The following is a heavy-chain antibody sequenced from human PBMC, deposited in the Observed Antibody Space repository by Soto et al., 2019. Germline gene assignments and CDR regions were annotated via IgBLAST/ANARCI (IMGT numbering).Heavy chain of an antibody. D-gene: IGHD3-10*01. Sequence: EVQLVQSGAEVKKPGESLKISCQGSGFIFNNYWIAWVRQMSGKGLEYMGMIYPDDSRTKYSPSFEGQVTISVDKSINTAYLQWSNLKASDTAMYYCARPRFGDYQRAYDLWGQGSLVTVSS. V-gene: IGHV5-51*01. CDR2: IYPDDSRT. J-gene: IGHJ4*02. CDR3: ARPRFGDYQRAYDL. CDR1: GFIFNNYW.